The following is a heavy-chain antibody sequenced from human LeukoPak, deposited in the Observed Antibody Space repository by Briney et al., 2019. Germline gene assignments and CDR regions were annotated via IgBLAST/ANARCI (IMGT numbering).Heavy chain of an antibody. CDR3: ARALYSSGWYGFDYYYYGMDV. D-gene: IGHD6-19*01. Sequence: GGSLRLSCAASGFTFSSYAMAWVRQAPGKGLEWVSTISYSGGTTYSADSVKGRFTISRDNSKNTLYLQMNSLRAEDTAVYYCARALYSSGWYGFDYYYYGMDVWGQGTTVTVSS. V-gene: IGHV3-23*01. J-gene: IGHJ6*02. CDR1: GFTFSSYA. CDR2: ISYSGGTT.